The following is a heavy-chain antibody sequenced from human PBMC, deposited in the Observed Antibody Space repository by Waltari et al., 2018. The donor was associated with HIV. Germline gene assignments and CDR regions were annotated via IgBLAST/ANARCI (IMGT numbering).Heavy chain of an antibody. Sequence: QGQLVESGGGVVQPGGSLRLSCAASGFSFSISGMHWVRQAPGKGLEWLTFIRDDGNTKYYADAVKGRFTISRDNSKNTLYLQMSSLRAEDTAVYYCAKELRSGYSYYYYGMDVWGQGTTVTVSS. CDR3: AKELRSGYSYYYYGMDV. V-gene: IGHV3-30*02. CDR2: IRDDGNTK. CDR1: GFSFSISG. D-gene: IGHD2-15*01. J-gene: IGHJ6*02.